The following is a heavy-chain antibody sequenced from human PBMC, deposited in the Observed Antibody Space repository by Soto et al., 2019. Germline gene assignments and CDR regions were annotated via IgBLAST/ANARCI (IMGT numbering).Heavy chain of an antibody. D-gene: IGHD4-17*01. V-gene: IGHV3-30-3*01. J-gene: IGHJ4*02. CDR1: GFAFNTQA. CDR3: ASGLRKFYYFDL. CDR2: ISYDGSKI. Sequence: QVHLVESGGGVVQPGRSLRLSCAASGFAFNTQAMHWVRQAPGKGLEWVAVISYDGSKIYYADSVKGRFTISRDNSKNTLDLQMNGVRAEDTAVYYCASGLRKFYYFDLWGQGTLVTVSS.